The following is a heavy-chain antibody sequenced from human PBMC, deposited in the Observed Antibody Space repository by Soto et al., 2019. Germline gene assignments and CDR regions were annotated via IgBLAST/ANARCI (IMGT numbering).Heavy chain of an antibody. J-gene: IGHJ6*03. CDR1: GFTFSSYA. Sequence: GGSLRLSCAASGFTFSSYAMSWVRQAPGKGLEWVSAISGSGGSTYYADSVKGRFTISRDNPKNTLYLQMNRLRAEDTAVYYCAKGLPLWFGELLPGYYYYYMDVWGKGTTVTVSS. CDR3: AKGLPLWFGELLPGYYYYYMDV. CDR2: ISGSGGST. V-gene: IGHV3-23*01. D-gene: IGHD3-10*01.